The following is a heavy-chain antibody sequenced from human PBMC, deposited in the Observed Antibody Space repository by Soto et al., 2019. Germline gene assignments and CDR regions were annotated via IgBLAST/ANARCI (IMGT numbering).Heavy chain of an antibody. CDR3: ARTGSITMVWGVFYGMDV. V-gene: IGHV3-48*02. J-gene: IGHJ6*02. CDR1: GFTFSSYS. CDR2: ISRSSSTI. D-gene: IGHD3-10*01. Sequence: VGSLRVSCAVSGFTFSSYSMNWVRQAPGKGLEWVSYISRSSSTIYYADSVKGRFTISRDNAKNSLYLQMNSLRDEDTAVYYCARTGSITMVWGVFYGMDVWGQGTTVTVSS.